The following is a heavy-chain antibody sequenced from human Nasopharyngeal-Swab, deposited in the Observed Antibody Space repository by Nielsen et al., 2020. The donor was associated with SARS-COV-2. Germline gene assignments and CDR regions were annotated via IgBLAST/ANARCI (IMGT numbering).Heavy chain of an antibody. Sequence: GESLKISCAASGFTFSSYGMHWVRQAPGKGLEWVAVISYDGSNKYYADSVKGRFTISRDNSKNTLYLQMNSLRAEDTAVYYCARVSAFTAFFDYWGQGTLVTVSS. J-gene: IGHJ4*02. V-gene: IGHV3-30*03. CDR3: ARVSAFTAFFDY. CDR2: ISYDGSNK. D-gene: IGHD3-16*01. CDR1: GFTFSSYG.